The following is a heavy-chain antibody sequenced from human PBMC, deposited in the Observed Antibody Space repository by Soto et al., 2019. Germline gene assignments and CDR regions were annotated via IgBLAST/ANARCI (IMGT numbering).Heavy chain of an antibody. J-gene: IGHJ4*02. CDR3: ARHHDAGYYFAY. CDR2: VYHTGGT. Sequence: PSETLSLTCRVSGGSISSSTYYCVWIRQPPGKGLEWIGRVYHTGGTFYNPSFQSPVTISVDTSRNQSSLRMNSVTAADTAIYYCARHHDAGYYFAYWAQGTQVTVSS. CDR1: GGSISSSTYY. V-gene: IGHV4-39*01.